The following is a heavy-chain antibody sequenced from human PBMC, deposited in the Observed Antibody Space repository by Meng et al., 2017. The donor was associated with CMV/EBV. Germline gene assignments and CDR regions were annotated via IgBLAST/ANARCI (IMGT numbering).Heavy chain of an antibody. V-gene: IGHV3-30-3*01. J-gene: IGHJ4*02. CDR2: ISYDGINK. CDR3: ARAKHLGYCSAGSCYSMGY. CDR1: FSTYA. Sequence: FSTYAMHWVRQAPGKGLEWVALISYDGINKYYADSVTGRFTISRDDSKNTLYMQMNSLKAEDTAVYYCARAKHLGYCSAGSCYSMGYWGQGSLVTVSS. D-gene: IGHD2-15*01.